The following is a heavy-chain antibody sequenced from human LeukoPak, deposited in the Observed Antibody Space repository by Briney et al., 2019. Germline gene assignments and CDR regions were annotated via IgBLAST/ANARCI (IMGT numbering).Heavy chain of an antibody. CDR1: GGSISSSSCY. D-gene: IGHD2-2*01. V-gene: IGHV4-39*07. CDR2: INHSGST. J-gene: IGHJ6*03. CDR3: ARERRVVPAATRLNYYYYMDV. Sequence: SETLSLTCTVSGGSISSSSCYWGWIRQPPGKGLEWIGEINHSGSTNYNPSLKSRVTISVDTSKNQFSLKLSSVTAADTAVYYCARERRVVPAATRLNYYYYMDVWGKGTTVTVSS.